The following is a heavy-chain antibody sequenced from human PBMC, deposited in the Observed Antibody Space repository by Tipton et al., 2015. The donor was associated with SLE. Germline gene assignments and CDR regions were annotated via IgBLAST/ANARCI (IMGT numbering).Heavy chain of an antibody. Sequence: LRLSCTASSGSISSNYHYWGWIRQPPGKGLEWIGSIYYSGSTFYNPSLRSRVTISLDPSKSQFSLRLSSVTAADTAIYYCARGGIYHDYSGNFDFWGQGTLVTASS. V-gene: IGHV4-39*07. CDR1: SGSISSNYHY. D-gene: IGHD3-22*01. J-gene: IGHJ4*02. CDR3: ARGGIYHDYSGNFDF. CDR2: IYYSGST.